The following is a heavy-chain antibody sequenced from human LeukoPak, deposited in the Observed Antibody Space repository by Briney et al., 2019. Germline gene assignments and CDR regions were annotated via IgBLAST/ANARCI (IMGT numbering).Heavy chain of an antibody. CDR2: IKQDGSEK. J-gene: IGHJ6*02. CDR1: GFTFSSYW. Sequence: GGSLRLSCAASGFTFSSYWMSWVRQAPGKGLEWVANIKQDGSEKYYVDSVKGRFTISRDNAKNSLYLQMSSLRAEDTAVDYCAREKLRGLRYYYGMDVWGQGTTVTVSS. CDR3: AREKLRGLRYYYGMDV. V-gene: IGHV3-7*01. D-gene: IGHD5-18*01.